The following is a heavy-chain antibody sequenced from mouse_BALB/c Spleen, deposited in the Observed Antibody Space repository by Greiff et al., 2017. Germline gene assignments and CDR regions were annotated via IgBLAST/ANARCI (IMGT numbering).Heavy chain of an antibody. D-gene: IGHD2-1*01. CDR3: YRGVNYDYAMDY. CDR1: GFNIKDSY. Sequence: VQLQQSGAELVKPGASVKLSCTASGFNIKDSYMHWVNQRPEQGLEWIGRIDPANGNTKYDAKFQGKATITADTSSNTAYLQLSSLTSEDTAVYYCYRGVNYDYAMDYWGQGTSVTVSS. CDR2: IDPANGNT. V-gene: IGHV14-3*02. J-gene: IGHJ4*01.